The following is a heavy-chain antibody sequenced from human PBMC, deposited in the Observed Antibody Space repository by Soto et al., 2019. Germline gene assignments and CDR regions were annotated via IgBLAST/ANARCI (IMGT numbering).Heavy chain of an antibody. Sequence: EVQLLESGGGLVQPGRSLRLSCAASGFTFSSYAMSWVRQAPGKGLEWVSAISGSGGTTYYAASVKGRFTISRDNSKNTLLLQMNSLTAEDTAVYYCAKFFVETGGSSGWPWTFHYWGQGTLVTVSS. D-gene: IGHD6-25*01. V-gene: IGHV3-23*01. CDR2: ISGSGGTT. CDR3: AKFFVETGGSSGWPWTFHY. CDR1: GFTFSSYA. J-gene: IGHJ4*02.